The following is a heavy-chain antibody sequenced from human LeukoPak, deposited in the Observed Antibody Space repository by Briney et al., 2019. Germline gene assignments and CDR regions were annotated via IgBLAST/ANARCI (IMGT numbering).Heavy chain of an antibody. V-gene: IGHV3-23*01. Sequence: GGSLRLSCAASGFTFSNYVMGWVRQAPGKGLEWVSTISGSGGRTYYADSVKGRFTVSRDNSKNTLYMQMNSLRAEDTAVYYCAKGPPLGYWGQETLVTVSS. CDR2: ISGSGGRT. D-gene: IGHD1-14*01. J-gene: IGHJ4*02. CDR3: AKGPPLGY. CDR1: GFTFSNYV.